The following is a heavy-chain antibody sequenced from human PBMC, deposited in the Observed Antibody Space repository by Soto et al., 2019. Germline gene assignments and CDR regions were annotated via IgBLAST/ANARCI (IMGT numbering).Heavy chain of an antibody. D-gene: IGHD3-22*01. V-gene: IGHV2-5*04. J-gene: IGHJ4*02. CDR2: VFWDNDK. CDR1: GFSLSTSGVG. Sequence: VSGPTLVNPTHTLTLTCTFCGFSLSTSGVGVGWIRQSPGKALDWLALVFWDNDKRYSPSLQSRLSITKDASKTQVVLTMTNMDYGEAGAAYCVRLYYYDSSGYLRPFDYFGQRNLVAVSS. CDR3: VRLYYYDSSGYLRPFDY.